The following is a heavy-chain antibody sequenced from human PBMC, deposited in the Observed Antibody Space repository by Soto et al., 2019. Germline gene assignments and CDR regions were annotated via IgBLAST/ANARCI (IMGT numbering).Heavy chain of an antibody. CDR2: IYPGDSDA. V-gene: IGHV5-51*01. CDR3: ARHGXCSGGSCIPFYFYGMDV. D-gene: IGHD2-15*01. Sequence: GESLKISCKGSGYSFTMYWIGWVRQMPGKGLEWMGIIYPGDSDARYSPSFQGHVTISADKSISTAYLQWSSLKASDTAMYYCARHGXCSGGSCIPFYFYGMDVWGQGTTVTVSS. CDR1: GYSFTMYW. J-gene: IGHJ6*02.